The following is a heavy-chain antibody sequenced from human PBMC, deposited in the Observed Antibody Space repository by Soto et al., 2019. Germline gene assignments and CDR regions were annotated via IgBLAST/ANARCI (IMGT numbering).Heavy chain of an antibody. CDR1: GGSISSGDYY. CDR2: IYYSGST. J-gene: IGHJ4*02. CDR3: ARARGGIHFDY. D-gene: IGHD2-15*01. V-gene: IGHV4-30-4*01. Sequence: PSETLSLTCTVSGGSISSGDYYWSWIRQPPGKGLEWIGYIYYSGSTYYNPSLKSRVTISVDTSKNQFSLKLSSVTAADTAVYYCARARGGIHFDYWGQGTLVTVSS.